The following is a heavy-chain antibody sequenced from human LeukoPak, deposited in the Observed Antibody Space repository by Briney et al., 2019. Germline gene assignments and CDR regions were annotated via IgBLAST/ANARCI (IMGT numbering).Heavy chain of an antibody. CDR2: INPNSGGT. CDR1: GYTFTGSY. V-gene: IGHV1-2*02. D-gene: IGHD3-22*01. Sequence: ASVKVSCKASGYTFTGSYMHWVRQAPGQGLEWMGWINPNSGGTNYAQTFQGRVTMTRDTSISTAYMELSRLKSDDTAVYYCAKYYYDSYEGYYFDYWGQGTLVTVSS. CDR3: AKYYYDSYEGYYFDY. J-gene: IGHJ4*02.